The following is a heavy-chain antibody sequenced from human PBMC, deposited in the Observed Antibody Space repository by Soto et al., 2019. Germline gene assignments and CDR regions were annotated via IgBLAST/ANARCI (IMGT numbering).Heavy chain of an antibody. J-gene: IGHJ5*02. CDR3: ATDYVLDP. Sequence: SETLPLTCAVYGGSFSGYYWSWIRQPPGKGLEWIGEINHSGSTNYNPSLKSRVTISVDTSKNQFSLKLSSVTAADTAVYYCATDYVLDPWGQGTLVTVSS. V-gene: IGHV4-34*01. CDR1: GGSFSGYY. CDR2: INHSGST. D-gene: IGHD4-17*01.